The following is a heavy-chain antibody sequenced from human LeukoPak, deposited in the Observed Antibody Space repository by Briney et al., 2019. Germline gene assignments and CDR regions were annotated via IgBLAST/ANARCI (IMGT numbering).Heavy chain of an antibody. Sequence: GSLRLSCAASGFPVSSNYMSRVRQAPGKGLEWVSVIYSGGSTYYADSVKGRFTISRDNSKNTLYLQMNSLRAEDTAVYYCARDLGDSGAFDIWGQGTMVTVSS. CDR3: ARDLGDSGAFDI. CDR1: GFPVSSNY. CDR2: IYSGGST. J-gene: IGHJ3*02. V-gene: IGHV3-66*02. D-gene: IGHD4-17*01.